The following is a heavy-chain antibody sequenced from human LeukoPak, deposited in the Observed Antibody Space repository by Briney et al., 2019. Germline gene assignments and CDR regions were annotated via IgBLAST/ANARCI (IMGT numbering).Heavy chain of an antibody. D-gene: IGHD3-22*01. CDR1: GYTFTGYY. CDR2: INPNSGGT. J-gene: IGHJ4*02. Sequence: VSVKVSCKASGYTFTGYYMHWVRQAPGQGLEWMGWINPNSGGTNYAQKFQGRVTMTRDTSISTAYMELSRLRSDDTAVYYCARDLYYYDSSGYVDYWGQGTLVTVSS. CDR3: ARDLYYYDSSGYVDY. V-gene: IGHV1-2*02.